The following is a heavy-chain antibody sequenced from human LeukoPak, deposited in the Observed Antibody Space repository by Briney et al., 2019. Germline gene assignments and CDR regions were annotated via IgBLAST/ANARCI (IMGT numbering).Heavy chain of an antibody. V-gene: IGHV4-61*02. J-gene: IGHJ6*04. D-gene: IGHD1-20*01. CDR3: ARRAVGGITGHEEDV. CDR2: IYTSGST. Sequence: SETLPLTCTVSGGSISSGTNYWSWIRQPAGKGLEWIGRIYTSGSTDYNPSLKIRVTISVDTSKNQFSLKLSSVTAADTAVYYCARRAVGGITGHEEDVSGTGTVLAVSA. CDR1: GGSISSGTNY.